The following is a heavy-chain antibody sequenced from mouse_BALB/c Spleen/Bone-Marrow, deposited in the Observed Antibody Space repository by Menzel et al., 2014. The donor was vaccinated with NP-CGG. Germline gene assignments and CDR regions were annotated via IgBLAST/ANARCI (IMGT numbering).Heavy chain of an antibody. CDR1: GFDFRRYW. D-gene: IGHD1-1*01. V-gene: IGHV4-1*02. CDR3: ERLNYYVNLFV. J-gene: IGHJ1*01. Sequence: EVKVEESGGGLVQPGGSLKLSCAASGFDFRRYWMSWVRQAPGKGLEWIGEINPDSSTINYTPSLKDKFIISRDNAKNTLYLQMTKVRSEDTAFYYGERLNYYVNLFVGGAGTTVTVSS. CDR2: INPDSSTI.